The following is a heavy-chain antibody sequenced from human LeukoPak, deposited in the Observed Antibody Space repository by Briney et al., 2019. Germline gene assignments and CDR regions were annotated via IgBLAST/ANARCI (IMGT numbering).Heavy chain of an antibody. Sequence: TETLSLTCTVSGGSISSSSYYWGWIRQPPGKGLEWIGSIYYSGSTYYNPSLKSRVTISVDTSKNQFSLSLNSVTAADTAVYYCARPPIGGVYAFDLWGQGTVVTVSS. D-gene: IGHD3-22*01. V-gene: IGHV4-39*01. CDR3: ARPPIGGVYAFDL. CDR1: GGSISSSSYY. CDR2: IYYSGST. J-gene: IGHJ3*01.